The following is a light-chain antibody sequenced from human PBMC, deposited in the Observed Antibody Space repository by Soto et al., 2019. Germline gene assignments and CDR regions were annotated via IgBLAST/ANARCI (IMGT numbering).Light chain of an antibody. Sequence: EIMLTQSPGTLSLSPGERATLSCRASQSVSSSYLAWYQQKPGQAPRLLIYGASSRATGIPDRFSGSGSGTAFTLTISRLEPEDFAVYYCQQYGSSPNTFGQGTKVEIK. CDR1: QSVSSSY. J-gene: IGKJ1*01. CDR3: QQYGSSPNT. CDR2: GAS. V-gene: IGKV3-20*01.